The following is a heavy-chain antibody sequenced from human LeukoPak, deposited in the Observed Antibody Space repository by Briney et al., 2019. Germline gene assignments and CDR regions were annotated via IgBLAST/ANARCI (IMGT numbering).Heavy chain of an antibody. V-gene: IGHV3-30*02. CDR1: GFSFSTYG. Sequence: GALRLSCAASGFSFSTYGMQWVRQAPGKGLEWVAFIRYDGSNKFYADSVKGRFTISRDNSKHTLYLQMNSLRGEDTAVYYWAKGEYCSSSQVFDYWGQGTRVTVSS. J-gene: IGHJ4*02. CDR3: AKGEYCSSSQVFDY. CDR2: IRYDGSNK. D-gene: IGHD6-6*01.